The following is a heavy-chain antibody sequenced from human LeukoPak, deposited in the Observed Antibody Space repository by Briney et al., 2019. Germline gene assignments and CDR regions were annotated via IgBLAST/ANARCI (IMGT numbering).Heavy chain of an antibody. CDR1: GGSISSYY. J-gene: IGHJ5*02. Sequence: SETLSLTCTVSGGSISSYYWSWIRQPPGQGLEWIGYIYYSGSTNYNPSLKSRVTISVDTSKNQFSLKLSSVTAADTAVYYCARHVRKRGIAAAGSPGWFDPWGQGTLVTVSS. D-gene: IGHD6-13*01. V-gene: IGHV4-59*08. CDR2: IYYSGST. CDR3: ARHVRKRGIAAAGSPGWFDP.